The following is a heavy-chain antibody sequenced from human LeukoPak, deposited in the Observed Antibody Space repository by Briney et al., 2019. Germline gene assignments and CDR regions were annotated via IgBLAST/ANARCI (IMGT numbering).Heavy chain of an antibody. J-gene: IGHJ6*03. V-gene: IGHV1-2*02. CDR3: ARAHKWLVYYYYYYMDV. Sequence: ASVKVSCKASGYTFTGYYMHWVRQAPGQGLEWMGWINPNSGGTNYAQKFQGRVTMTRDTSISTAYMELSRLRSDDTAVYYCARAHKWLVYYYYYYMDVWGKGTTVTVSS. CDR1: GYTFTGYY. CDR2: INPNSGGT. D-gene: IGHD6-19*01.